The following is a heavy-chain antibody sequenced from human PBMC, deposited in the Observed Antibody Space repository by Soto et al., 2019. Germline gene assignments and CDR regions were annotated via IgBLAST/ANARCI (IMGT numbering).Heavy chain of an antibody. Sequence: PSQTLSLTCAVYGGSFSGYYWSWIRQPPGKGLEWIGEINHSGSTNYNPSLKSRVTISVDTSKNQFSLKLSSVTAADTAVYYCASRRWDDEYPYSYYGMDVWGQGTTVTVS. D-gene: IGHD1-26*01. CDR2: INHSGST. CDR3: ASRRWDDEYPYSYYGMDV. V-gene: IGHV4-34*01. J-gene: IGHJ6*02. CDR1: GGSFSGYY.